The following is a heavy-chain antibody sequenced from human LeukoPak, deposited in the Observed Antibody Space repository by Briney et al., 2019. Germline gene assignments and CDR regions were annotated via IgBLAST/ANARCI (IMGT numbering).Heavy chain of an antibody. Sequence: GGSLRLSCAASGFTFSSYSMNWVRQAPGKGLESVSSISSSSSYIYYADSVKGRFTISRDNAKNSLYLQMNSLRAEDTAVYFCARERSGYYHNFDYWGQGTLVTVSS. D-gene: IGHD3-22*01. V-gene: IGHV3-21*01. J-gene: IGHJ4*02. CDR1: GFTFSSYS. CDR2: ISSSSSYI. CDR3: ARERSGYYHNFDY.